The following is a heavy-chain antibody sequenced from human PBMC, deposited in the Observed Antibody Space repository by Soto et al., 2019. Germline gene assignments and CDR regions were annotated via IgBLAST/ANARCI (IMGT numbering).Heavy chain of an antibody. J-gene: IGHJ4*02. Sequence: ASVKVSCKAPGYTFTGYYIHWVRQAPGQGLEWMGWINPNSGGTNYAQKFQGWVTMTRDTSISTAYMELSRLRSDDTAVYYCARDGGYSGYDTMRNFDYWGQGTLVTVSS. V-gene: IGHV1-2*04. CDR2: INPNSGGT. D-gene: IGHD5-12*01. CDR1: GYTFTGYY. CDR3: ARDGGYSGYDTMRNFDY.